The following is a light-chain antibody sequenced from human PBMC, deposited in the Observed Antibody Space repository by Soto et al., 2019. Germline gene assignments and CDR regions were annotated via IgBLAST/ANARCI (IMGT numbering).Light chain of an antibody. Sequence: DIQMTQSPFTLSASVGDRVTITCRASQTISSWLACYQQIPGKAPKLLIYDASNLESGVPSRFSGSGSGTEFTLTISSLQPEDFAVYYCQQYENYWTFGKGTQVEIK. V-gene: IGKV1-5*01. J-gene: IGKJ1*01. CDR2: DAS. CDR1: QTISSW. CDR3: QQYENYWT.